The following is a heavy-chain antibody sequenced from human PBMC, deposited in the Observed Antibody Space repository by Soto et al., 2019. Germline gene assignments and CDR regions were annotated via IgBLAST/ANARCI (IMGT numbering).Heavy chain of an antibody. CDR3: ARAPLGYCTNGVCSPLYYFDY. J-gene: IGHJ4*02. CDR1: GGSFSGYY. D-gene: IGHD2-8*01. Sequence: SETLSLTCAVYGGSFSGYYWSWIRQPPGKGLEWIGEINHSGSTNYNPSLKSRVTISVDTSKNQFSLKLSSVTAADTAVYYCARAPLGYCTNGVCSPLYYFDYWGQGTLVTVSS. CDR2: INHSGST. V-gene: IGHV4-34*01.